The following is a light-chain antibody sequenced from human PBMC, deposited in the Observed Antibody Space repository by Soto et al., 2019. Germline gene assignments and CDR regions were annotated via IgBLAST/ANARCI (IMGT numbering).Light chain of an antibody. J-gene: IGKJ2*01. V-gene: IGKV3-20*01. CDR1: QSISSTY. CDR2: GGS. Sequence: EIVLTQSPGTLSLSPGERGTLSCRATQSISSTYLAWYQQKPGQAPRLLIYGGSRRATGIPDRFSGTGSGTDFTLTISRLEPEDFAVYYCQQYGSSPHTFGQGTKLEIK. CDR3: QQYGSSPHT.